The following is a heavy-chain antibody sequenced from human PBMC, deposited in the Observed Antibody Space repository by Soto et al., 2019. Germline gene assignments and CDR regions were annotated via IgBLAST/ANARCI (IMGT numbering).Heavy chain of an antibody. D-gene: IGHD2-21*01. CDR1: GGTFSSYA. V-gene: IGHV1-69*12. J-gene: IGHJ6*02. Sequence: QVQLVQSGAEVKKPGSSVKVSCKASGGTFSSYAISWVRQAPGQGLEWMGGLIPIFGTANYAQKFQGRVTINADEFTSTAYMELRSLRSEDTAVYYCASLGYCGGECYPAYYYYGMDVWGQGTTVTVSS. CDR2: LIPIFGTA. CDR3: ASLGYCGGECYPAYYYYGMDV.